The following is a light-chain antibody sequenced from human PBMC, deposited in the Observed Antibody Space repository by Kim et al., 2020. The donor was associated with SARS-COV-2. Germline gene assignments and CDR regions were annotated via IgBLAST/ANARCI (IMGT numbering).Light chain of an antibody. CDR1: SLRSYY. J-gene: IGLJ3*02. Sequence: SSELTQDPVVSVALGQTVRITCQGDSLRSYYGSWXQQKPGQAPVLVIYGKNTRPSGIPDRFSGSSSGNTASLTITGAQAEDEADYYCNSRDSSGNRVFGG. V-gene: IGLV3-19*01. CDR3: NSRDSSGNRV. CDR2: GKN.